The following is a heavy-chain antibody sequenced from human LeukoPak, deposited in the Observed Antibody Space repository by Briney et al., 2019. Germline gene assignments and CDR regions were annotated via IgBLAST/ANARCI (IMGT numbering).Heavy chain of an antibody. CDR3: ARDRWVIVPAAIGDYYYYYYMDV. CDR1: GGSVSSGSYY. Sequence: SQTLSLTCTVSGGSVSSGSYYWSWIRQPAGKGLEWIGRIYTSGSTNYNPSLKSRVTISVDTSKNQFSLKLSSVTAADTAVYYCARDRWVIVPAAIGDYYYYYYMDVWGKGTTFTVSS. D-gene: IGHD2-2*02. V-gene: IGHV4-61*02. J-gene: IGHJ6*03. CDR2: IYTSGST.